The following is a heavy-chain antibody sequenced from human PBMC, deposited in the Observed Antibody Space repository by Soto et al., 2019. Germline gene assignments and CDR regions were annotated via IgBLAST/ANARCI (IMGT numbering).Heavy chain of an antibody. CDR2: ISYDGSNK. CDR3: ARDSLSFIAVATEYFQH. D-gene: IGHD6-19*01. CDR1: GFTFSSYA. V-gene: IGHV3-30-3*01. Sequence: QVQLVESGGGVVQPGRSLRLSCAASGFTFSSYAMHWVRQAPGKGLEWVAVISYDGSNKYYADSVKGRFTISRDNSKNTLYLQMNSLRAEDTAVYYCARDSLSFIAVATEYFQHWGQGTLVTVSS. J-gene: IGHJ1*01.